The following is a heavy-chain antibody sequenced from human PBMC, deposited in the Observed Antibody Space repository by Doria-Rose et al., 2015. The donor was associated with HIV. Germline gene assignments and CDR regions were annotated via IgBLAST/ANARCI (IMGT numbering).Heavy chain of an antibody. V-gene: IGHV2-26*01. CDR2: IISDDER. CDR3: ARIKSSRWYHKYYFDF. Sequence: QITLKESGPVLVKPTETLTLTCTVSGVSLSSPGMGVSWIRQPPGKALEWLACIISDDERSYNTSLKSRLTISSGTSKRQVVLTMTDMDPVDSATYYCARIKSSRWYHKYYFDFWGQGTLVIVSA. CDR1: GVSLSSPGMG. D-gene: IGHD6-13*01. J-gene: IGHJ4*02.